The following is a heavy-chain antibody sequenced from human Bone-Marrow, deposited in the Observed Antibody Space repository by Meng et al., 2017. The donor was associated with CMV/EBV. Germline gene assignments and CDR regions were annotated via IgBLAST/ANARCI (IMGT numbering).Heavy chain of an antibody. CDR3: GRGENVVVPAAIIDNGGSDYYGMDV. CDR2: IKHSGST. Sequence: SETLSLTCAVYGGSFSGYYWSWIRQPPGKGLEWIGEIKHSGSTNYNPSPKSRVTISVDTSKNQFSLKLSSVTAADTAVHYCGRGENVVVPAAIIDNGGSDYYGMDVWGQGTTVTVSS. V-gene: IGHV4-34*01. D-gene: IGHD2-2*02. J-gene: IGHJ6*02. CDR1: GGSFSGYY.